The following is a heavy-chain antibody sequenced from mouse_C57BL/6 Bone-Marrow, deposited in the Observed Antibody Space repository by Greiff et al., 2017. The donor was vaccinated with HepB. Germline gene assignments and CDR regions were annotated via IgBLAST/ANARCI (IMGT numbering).Heavy chain of an antibody. V-gene: IGHV1-5*01. Sequence: EVQLQQSGTVLARPGASVKMSCKTSGYTFTSYWMHWVKQRPGQGLEWIGAIYPGNSDTSYNQKFKGKAKLTAVTSASTAYMELSSLTNEDSAVYYCTRWDYYGSRGPFAYWGQGTLVTVSA. CDR3: TRWDYYGSRGPFAY. CDR2: IYPGNSDT. J-gene: IGHJ3*01. CDR1: GYTFTSYW. D-gene: IGHD1-1*01.